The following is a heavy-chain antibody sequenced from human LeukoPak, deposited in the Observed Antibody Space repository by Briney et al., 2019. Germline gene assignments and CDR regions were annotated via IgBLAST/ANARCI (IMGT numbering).Heavy chain of an antibody. D-gene: IGHD4-23*01. CDR1: GFTISSYW. V-gene: IGHV3-74*03. J-gene: IGHJ1*01. Sequence: GGSLTLSCAASGFTISSYWRHWVRQAPGKGLMWVSGINTDGSSTMYADSVKGRFTISRDNTKNTLYLQMNSLRGEDTAVYHCYGAKAEHWGRSTLVTVSS. CDR3: YGAKAEH. CDR2: INTDGSST.